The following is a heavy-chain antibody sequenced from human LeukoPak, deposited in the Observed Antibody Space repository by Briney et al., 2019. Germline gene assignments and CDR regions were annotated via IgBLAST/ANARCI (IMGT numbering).Heavy chain of an antibody. Sequence: SETLSLTCTVSGGSISSSSYYWGWIRQPPGKGLEWIGSIYYSGSTYYNPSLKSRVTMSADTSKNQFSLKLSSVTAADTAVYYCARGTFDSSGYYLFDYWGQGTLVTVSS. CDR2: IYYSGST. CDR3: ARGTFDSSGYYLFDY. CDR1: GGSISSSSYY. V-gene: IGHV4-39*07. J-gene: IGHJ4*02. D-gene: IGHD3-22*01.